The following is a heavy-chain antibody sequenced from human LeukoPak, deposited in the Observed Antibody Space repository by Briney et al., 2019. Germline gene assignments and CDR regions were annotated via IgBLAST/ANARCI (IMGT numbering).Heavy chain of an antibody. CDR3: ARGGVLDV. D-gene: IGHD3-16*01. Sequence: GGSLRLSCAASGFTFSSYWMNWARQAPGKGLEWVASINHNGNVNYYVDSVKGRVTISRDNAKNSLYLQMSNLRAEDTAVYFCARGGVLDVWGQGATVTVSS. J-gene: IGHJ6*02. CDR2: INHNGNVN. CDR1: GFTFSSYW. V-gene: IGHV3-7*03.